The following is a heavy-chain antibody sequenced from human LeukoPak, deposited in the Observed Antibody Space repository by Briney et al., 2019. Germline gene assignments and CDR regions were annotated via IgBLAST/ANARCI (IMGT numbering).Heavy chain of an antibody. J-gene: IGHJ6*04. Sequence: GGSLRLSCAASGFTFSSYEMSWVRQAPGKGLEWVSYISSSGSTIYYADSVKGRFTISRDNAKNSLYLQMNSLRAEDTAVYYCAELGITMIGGVWGKGTTVTISS. D-gene: IGHD3-10*02. CDR3: AELGITMIGGV. CDR2: ISSSGSTI. CDR1: GFTFSSYE. V-gene: IGHV3-48*03.